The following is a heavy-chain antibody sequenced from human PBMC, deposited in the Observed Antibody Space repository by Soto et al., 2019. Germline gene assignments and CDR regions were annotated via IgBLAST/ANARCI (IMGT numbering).Heavy chain of an antibody. CDR2: ISSSSSYI. Sequence: EVQLVESGGGLVKPGGSLRLSCAASGFTCSSYSMNWVRQAPGKGLEWVSSISSSSSYIYYADSVKGRFTISRDNAKNSLYLQMNSLRAEDTAVYYCARDPGYCSSTGCYRDAFAIWGQGTMVTVSS. D-gene: IGHD2-2*02. V-gene: IGHV3-21*01. J-gene: IGHJ3*02. CDR3: ARDPGYCSSTGCYRDAFAI. CDR1: GFTCSSYS.